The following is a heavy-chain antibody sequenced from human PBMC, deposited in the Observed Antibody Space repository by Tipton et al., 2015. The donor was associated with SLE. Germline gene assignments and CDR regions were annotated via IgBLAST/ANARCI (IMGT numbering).Heavy chain of an antibody. CDR2: IYYTGTT. D-gene: IGHD3-3*01. J-gene: IGHJ6*04. CDR3: ARLQYIFAGMDV. V-gene: IGHV4-59*08. Sequence: TLSLTCSVSDGSITSYYWSWIRQPPGKGLEWIGHIYYTGTTYYNPSLKSRLTLSLDTSKNQFSLKMISVTAADTAVYYCARLQYIFAGMDVWGKGTTVTVSS. CDR1: DGSITSYY.